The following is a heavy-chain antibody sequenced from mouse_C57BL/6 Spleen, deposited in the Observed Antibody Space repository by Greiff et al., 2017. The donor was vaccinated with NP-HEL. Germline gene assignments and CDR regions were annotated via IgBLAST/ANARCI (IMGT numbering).Heavy chain of an antibody. CDR2: INPSSGYT. CDR3: ANYYYGSQYAMDY. D-gene: IGHD1-1*01. J-gene: IGHJ4*01. V-gene: IGHV1-7*01. CDR1: GYTFTSYW. Sequence: VQLQQSGAELAKPGASVKLSCKASGYTFTSYWMHWVKQRPGQGLEWIGYINPSSGYTKYNQKFKDKATLTADISSSTAYMQLSSLTYEDSAVYYCANYYYGSQYAMDYWGQGTSVTVSS.